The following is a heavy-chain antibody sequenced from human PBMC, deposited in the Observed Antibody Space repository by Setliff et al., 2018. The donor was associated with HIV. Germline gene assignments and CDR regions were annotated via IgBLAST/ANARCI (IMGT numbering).Heavy chain of an antibody. D-gene: IGHD6-13*01. CDR1: GGTFSSYA. J-gene: IGHJ4*02. CDR2: IIPIFGTT. CDR3: ASTIAAAGYYFDY. Sequence: SVKVSCKASGGTFSSYAISWVRQAPGQGLEWMGGIIPIFGTTNYAQKFQGRVTITTDESTTTAYMELSSLRSEDTAVYYCASTIAAAGYYFDYWGQGTLVTVSS. V-gene: IGHV1-69*05.